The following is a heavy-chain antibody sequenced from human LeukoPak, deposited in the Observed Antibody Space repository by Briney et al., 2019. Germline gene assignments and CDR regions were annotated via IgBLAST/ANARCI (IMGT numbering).Heavy chain of an antibody. CDR2: LNEDGSTA. Sequence: GGSLRLSCAASGFTFSLYWMHWVRQGPGKGLTWVSRLNEDGSTADYADSVKGRFTMSRDNAKGKVFLEMRGLTVEDTAIYFCVRERIYYSDLAYKERENFDPWGRGTLVTVSS. CDR3: VRERIYYSDLAYKERENFDP. V-gene: IGHV3-74*01. D-gene: IGHD1-26*01. CDR1: GFTFSLYW. J-gene: IGHJ5*02.